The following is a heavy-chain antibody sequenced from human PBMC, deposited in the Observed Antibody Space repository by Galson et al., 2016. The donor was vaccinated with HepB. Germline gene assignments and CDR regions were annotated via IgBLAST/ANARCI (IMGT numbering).Heavy chain of an antibody. V-gene: IGHV3-53*01. Sequence: SLRLSCAASGFTVSSNYMNWVRQPPGKGLEWVSFIHSGGGAYYTHSAKGRFTISTDNSKNTLYLQMHSLRAEDTAIYYCARGGPHNNYFDYWGRGTLVTVSS. D-gene: IGHD1-1*01. CDR1: GFTVSSNY. CDR2: IHSGGGA. J-gene: IGHJ4*02. CDR3: ARGGPHNNYFDY.